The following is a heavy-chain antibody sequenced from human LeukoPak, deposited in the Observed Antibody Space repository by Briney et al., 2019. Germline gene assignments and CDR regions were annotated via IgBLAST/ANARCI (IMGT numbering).Heavy chain of an antibody. D-gene: IGHD6-19*01. CDR1: GFSFSSYG. CDR2: ISGSGGST. CDR3: AKCRLSGWYPFDY. Sequence: GGSLRLSCATSGFSFSSYGMNRVRQAPGKGLEWVSAISGSGGSTYYADSVKGRFTISRDNSENTLYLQMNSLRAEDTAVYYCAKCRLSGWYPFDYWGQGTLVTVSS. J-gene: IGHJ4*02. V-gene: IGHV3-23*01.